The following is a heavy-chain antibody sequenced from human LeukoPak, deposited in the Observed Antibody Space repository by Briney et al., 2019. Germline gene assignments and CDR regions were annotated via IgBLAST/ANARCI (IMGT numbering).Heavy chain of an antibody. CDR3: ASLAVRSSGWCGFDY. J-gene: IGHJ4*02. Sequence: ASVKVSCKASGGTFSSYAISWVRQAPGQGLEWMGGIIPIFGTANYAQKFQGRVTITADESTSTAYMELSSLRSEDTAVYYCASLAVRSSGWCGFDYWGQGTLVTVSS. CDR1: GGTFSSYA. D-gene: IGHD6-19*01. V-gene: IGHV1-69*13. CDR2: IIPIFGTA.